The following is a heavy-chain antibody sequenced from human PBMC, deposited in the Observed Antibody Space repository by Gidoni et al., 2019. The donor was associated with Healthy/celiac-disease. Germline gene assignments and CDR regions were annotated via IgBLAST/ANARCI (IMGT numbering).Heavy chain of an antibody. D-gene: IGHD2-2*01. CDR1: GFTFSSYA. J-gene: IGHJ6*02. Sequence: QVQLVESGGGVVQHGRSLRLTCAASGFTFSSYAQHWVRQAPGKGREWVAVISYDGSNKYYADSVKGRFTISRDNSKNTLYLQMNSLRAEDTAVYYCARDASDIVVVPAANTKTVYYYYGMDVWGQGTTVTVSS. CDR3: ARDASDIVVVPAANTKTVYYYYGMDV. CDR2: ISYDGSNK. V-gene: IGHV3-30*04.